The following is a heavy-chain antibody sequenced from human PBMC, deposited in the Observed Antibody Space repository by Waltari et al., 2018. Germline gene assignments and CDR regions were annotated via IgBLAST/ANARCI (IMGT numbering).Heavy chain of an antibody. D-gene: IGHD3-16*01. CDR2: IFPTGSDS. CDR3: ARHLQGGFTSLPDV. V-gene: IGHV5-51*01. Sequence: EVHLVQSGAEVKKPGESLKISCKASGYIFTNYWIGWIRQMPGKGLEWMGIIFPTGSDSSYSPSFQGQVTISVDKSTNTAYLQWNSLQASDSAMYFCARHLQGGFTSLPDVWGQGTLVTVSS. J-gene: IGHJ4*02. CDR1: GYIFTNYW.